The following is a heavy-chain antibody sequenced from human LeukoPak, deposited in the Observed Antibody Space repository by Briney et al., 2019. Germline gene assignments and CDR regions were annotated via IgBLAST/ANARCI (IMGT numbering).Heavy chain of an antibody. CDR1: GFTFRRDG. CDR3: AKDRRSSWSFDY. Sequence: PGGSLRLSCAASGFTFRRDGMHWVRQAPGKGLEWVAVISYDGSNKNYADSVKGRFTISRDNSKNTLYLQMNSLRAEDTAVYYCAKDRRSSWSFDYWGRGTLVTVSS. CDR2: ISYDGSNK. V-gene: IGHV3-30*18. D-gene: IGHD6-13*01. J-gene: IGHJ4*02.